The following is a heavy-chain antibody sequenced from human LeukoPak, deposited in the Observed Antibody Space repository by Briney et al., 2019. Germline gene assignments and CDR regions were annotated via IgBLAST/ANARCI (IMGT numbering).Heavy chain of an antibody. D-gene: IGHD6-19*01. CDR2: ISSSSSYT. V-gene: IGHV3-11*06. CDR3: ARDDFSSGWSLFDY. Sequence: NPGGSLRLSCAASGFTFSDYYMSWIRQAPGKGLEWVSYISSSSSYTNYADPVKGRFTISRDNAKNSLYLQMNSLRAEDTAVYYCARDDFSSGWSLFDYWGQGTLVTVSS. CDR1: GFTFSDYY. J-gene: IGHJ4*02.